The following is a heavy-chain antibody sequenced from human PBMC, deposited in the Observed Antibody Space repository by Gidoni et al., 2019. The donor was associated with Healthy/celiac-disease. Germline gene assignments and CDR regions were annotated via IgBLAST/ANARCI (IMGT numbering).Heavy chain of an antibody. Sequence: QVQLVDSGGGVVQPGRSLRLSCAASGFTFSSYAMHWVRQAPGKGLEWVAVISYDGSNKYYADSVKGRFTISRDNSKNTLYLQMNSLRAEDTAVYYCARGPWELLSGGGFDYWGQGTLVTVSS. CDR1: GFTFSSYA. V-gene: IGHV3-30*04. CDR3: ARGPWELLSGGGFDY. J-gene: IGHJ4*02. D-gene: IGHD1-26*01. CDR2: ISYDGSNK.